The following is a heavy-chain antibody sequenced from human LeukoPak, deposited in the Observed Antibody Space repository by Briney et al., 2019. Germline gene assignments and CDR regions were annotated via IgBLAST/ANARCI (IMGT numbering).Heavy chain of an antibody. CDR1: GGSISSSSYY. J-gene: IGHJ4*02. CDR3: ARDTNYYDSSGYPNYFDY. V-gene: IGHV4-39*07. Sequence: ASETLSLTCTVSGGSISSSSYYWSWIRQPPGKGLEWIGEINHSGSTNYNPSLKSRVTISVDTSKNQFSLKLSSVTAADTAVYYCARDTNYYDSSGYPNYFDYWGQGTLVTVSS. CDR2: INHSGST. D-gene: IGHD3-22*01.